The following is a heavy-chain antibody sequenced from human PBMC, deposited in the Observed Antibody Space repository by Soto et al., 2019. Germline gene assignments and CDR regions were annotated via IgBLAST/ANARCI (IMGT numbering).Heavy chain of an antibody. J-gene: IGHJ4*02. Sequence: GASVKVSCTASGYTFTSYGISWVRQAPGQGLEWMGWISAYNGNTNYAQKLQGRVTMTTDTSTSTAYMELRSLRSDDTAVYYCARTVVYSGSYNEVDYWGQGTLVTVSS. CDR3: ARTVVYSGSYNEVDY. CDR2: ISAYNGNT. D-gene: IGHD1-26*01. CDR1: GYTFTSYG. V-gene: IGHV1-18*01.